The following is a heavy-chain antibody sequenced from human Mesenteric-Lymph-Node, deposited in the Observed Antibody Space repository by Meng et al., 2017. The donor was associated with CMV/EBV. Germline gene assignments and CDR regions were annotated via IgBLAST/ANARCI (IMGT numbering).Heavy chain of an antibody. J-gene: IGHJ5*02. D-gene: IGHD2-2*01. CDR1: DAVSRGSHY. Sequence: DAVSRGSHYWSCIRQPPGKGLEWVGYIYYIGTTNYSPSLRSRVTISVDTSKNQFSLQLNSVTAADTAVYYCARGPGVVPVAIHWFDPWGQGTLVTVSS. V-gene: IGHV4-61*01. CDR2: IYYIGTT. CDR3: ARGPGVVPVAIHWFDP.